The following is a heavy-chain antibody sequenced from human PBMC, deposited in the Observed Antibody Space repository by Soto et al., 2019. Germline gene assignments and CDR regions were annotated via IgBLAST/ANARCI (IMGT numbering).Heavy chain of an antibody. Sequence: QLHLVQYGAVVKKPGASVTVSCSASGYSVTAYYMHLVRQAPGRGLEGMGGINPATGATKYTQTFQGSVTITRDPFTSTGFMELCGLTSEDTAVFYCVGGGGVGVAGSAAFDMWGQGTMVTVSS. CDR2: INPATGAT. D-gene: IGHD3-16*01. V-gene: IGHV1-2*02. CDR3: VGGGGVGVAGSAAFDM. J-gene: IGHJ3*02. CDR1: GYSVTAYY.